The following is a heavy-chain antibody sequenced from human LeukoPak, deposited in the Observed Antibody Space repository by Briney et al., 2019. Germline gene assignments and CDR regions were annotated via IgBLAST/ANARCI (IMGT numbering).Heavy chain of an antibody. Sequence: SETLSLTCTVSGGSISSYYWSWIRQPLGKGLEWIGYIYYSGSTNYNPSLKSRVTISVDTSKNQFSLKLSSVTAADTAVYYCARGSIVASVDYWGQGTLVTVSS. CDR2: IYYSGST. CDR1: GGSISSYY. V-gene: IGHV4-59*01. D-gene: IGHD2/OR15-2a*01. CDR3: ARGSIVASVDY. J-gene: IGHJ4*02.